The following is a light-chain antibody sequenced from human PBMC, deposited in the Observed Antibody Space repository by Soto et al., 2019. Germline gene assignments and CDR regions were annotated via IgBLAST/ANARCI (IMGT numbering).Light chain of an antibody. CDR1: SSNIGSNT. CDR3: AAWDASLNGVV. Sequence: QSVLTQPPSASGTPGQRVTISCSGSSSNIGSNTVNWYQQLPGTAPKLLIYSDNQRPSGVPDRFSGSKSGTSVSRAISGLQSETEADYYCAAWDASLNGVVFGGGTKLTVL. V-gene: IGLV1-44*01. J-gene: IGLJ2*01. CDR2: SDN.